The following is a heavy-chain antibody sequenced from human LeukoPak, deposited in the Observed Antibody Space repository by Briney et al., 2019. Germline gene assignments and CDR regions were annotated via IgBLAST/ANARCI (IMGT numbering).Heavy chain of an antibody. CDR1: GGTFSSYA. J-gene: IGHJ4*02. D-gene: IGHD6-19*01. Sequence: SVKVSCKASGGTFSSYAISWVRQAPGQGLEWMGRIIPIFGTANYAQKFQGRVTITTDESTSTAYMELSSLRSEGTAVYYYARVASSGGGNFDYWGQGTLVTVSS. CDR2: IIPIFGTA. CDR3: ARVASSGGGNFDY. V-gene: IGHV1-69*05.